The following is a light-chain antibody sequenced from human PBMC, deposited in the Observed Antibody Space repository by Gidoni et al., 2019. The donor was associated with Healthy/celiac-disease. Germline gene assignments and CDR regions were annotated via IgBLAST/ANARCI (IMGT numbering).Light chain of an antibody. Sequence: SYELPQPPSVSVSPGQTASITCSGDKLGDKYACWYQQKPGQSPVLVIYQDNKRPSGTPERFSGSNSGNTATLNISGTQAMDEADYYCQAWDSSTVFGRGTKLTVL. CDR1: KLGDKY. CDR3: QAWDSSTV. V-gene: IGLV3-1*01. CDR2: QDN. J-gene: IGLJ2*01.